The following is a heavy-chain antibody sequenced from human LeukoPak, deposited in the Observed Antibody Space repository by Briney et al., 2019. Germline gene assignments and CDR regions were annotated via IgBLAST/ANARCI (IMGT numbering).Heavy chain of an antibody. CDR2: ITSGSSYI. D-gene: IGHD3-10*01. V-gene: IGHV3-21*01. Sequence: PGGSLRLSCAASGFSFSSFSMNWVRQAPGKGLEWVSSITSGSSYIYYADSVKGRFTISRDNAKNSLYLEMNSLRAEDTAVYYCARDTDYYGSGRHGYFDHWGQGTLVTVSS. CDR1: GFSFSSFS. CDR3: ARDTDYYGSGRHGYFDH. J-gene: IGHJ1*01.